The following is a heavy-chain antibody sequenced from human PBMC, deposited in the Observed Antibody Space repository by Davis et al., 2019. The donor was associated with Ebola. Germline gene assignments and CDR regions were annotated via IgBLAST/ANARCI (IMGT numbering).Heavy chain of an antibody. Sequence: GESLKISCKASGYSFTSYWIVWVRQMPGKGLEWMGIIYPGDSVTEYSPSFQGQVTISADKSISPAYLQWSSLKASDTAMYYCARPGRSVETYYEILTGYYPNDAFDIWGQGTMVTVSS. V-gene: IGHV5-51*01. CDR3: ARPGRSVETYYEILTGYYPNDAFDI. J-gene: IGHJ3*02. CDR1: GYSFTSYW. D-gene: IGHD3-9*01. CDR2: IYPGDSVT.